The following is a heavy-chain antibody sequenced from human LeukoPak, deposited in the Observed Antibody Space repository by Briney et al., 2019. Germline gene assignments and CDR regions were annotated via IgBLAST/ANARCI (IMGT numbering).Heavy chain of an antibody. D-gene: IGHD1-26*01. CDR2: INAGNGNT. CDR1: GYTFTSYA. V-gene: IGHV1-3*01. CDR3: ARGSGATIPYYYYYGMDV. J-gene: IGHJ6*02. Sequence: ASVKVSCKASGYTFTSYAMHWVRQAPGQRLEWMGWINAGNGNTKYSQKFQGRVTITRDTSASTAYMGLSSLRSEDTAVYYCARGSGATIPYYYYYGMDVWGQGTTVTVSS.